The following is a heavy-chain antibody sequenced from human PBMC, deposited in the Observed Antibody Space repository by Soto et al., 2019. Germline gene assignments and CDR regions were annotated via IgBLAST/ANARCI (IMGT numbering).Heavy chain of an antibody. J-gene: IGHJ4*02. CDR2: IYYSGST. CDR1: GGSISSYY. CDR3: ARHEWRYYFDY. V-gene: IGHV4-59*08. Sequence: SETLSLTCTVSGGSISSYYWSWIRQPPGKGLEWIGYIYYSGSTNYNPSLKSRVTISVDTSKNQFSLKLSSVTAADTAVYYCARHEWRYYFDYWGQGTLVTVSS. D-gene: IGHD2-8*01.